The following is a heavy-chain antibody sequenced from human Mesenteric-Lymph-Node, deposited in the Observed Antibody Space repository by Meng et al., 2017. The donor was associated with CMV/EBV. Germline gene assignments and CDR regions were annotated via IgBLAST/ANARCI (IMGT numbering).Heavy chain of an antibody. V-gene: IGHV1-46*01. Sequence: ASVKVSCKASGYTFTGYYMHWVRQAPGQGLEWMGIINPSGGSTSYAQKFQGRVTMTRDTSTSTVYMELSSLRSEDMAVYYCARELVGYCSSTSCSSGPFDYWGQGTLVTVSS. CDR3: ARELVGYCSSTSCSSGPFDY. D-gene: IGHD2-2*01. CDR2: INPSGGST. CDR1: GYTFTGYY. J-gene: IGHJ4*02.